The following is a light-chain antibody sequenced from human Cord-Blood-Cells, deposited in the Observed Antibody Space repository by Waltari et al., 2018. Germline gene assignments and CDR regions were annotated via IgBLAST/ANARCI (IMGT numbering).Light chain of an antibody. CDR2: DAS. J-gene: IGKJ1*01. Sequence: DIQMTQSPSTLSASLGDRVPITCRASQSISSWLVWYQQKPGKAPKLLIYDASSLESGVPSRFSGSGSGTEFTLTISSLQPDDFATYYCQQYNSYPQTFGQGTKVEIK. V-gene: IGKV1-5*01. CDR1: QSISSW. CDR3: QQYNSYPQT.